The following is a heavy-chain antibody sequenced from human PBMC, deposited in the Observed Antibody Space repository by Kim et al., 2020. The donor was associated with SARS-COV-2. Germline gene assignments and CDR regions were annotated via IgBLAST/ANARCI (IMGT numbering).Heavy chain of an antibody. V-gene: IGHV3-30*02. CDR3: AKRGSSNFDY. Sequence: KYDADSVKGRFTISRDKSKNTLYLQMNSLRAEDTAVYYCAKRGSSNFDYWGQGTLVTASS. J-gene: IGHJ4*02. D-gene: IGHD6-13*01. CDR2: K.